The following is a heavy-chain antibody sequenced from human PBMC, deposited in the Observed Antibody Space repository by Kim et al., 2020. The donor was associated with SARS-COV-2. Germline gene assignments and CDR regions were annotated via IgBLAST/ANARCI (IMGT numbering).Heavy chain of an antibody. CDR1: GYTLTDLS. Sequence: ASVKVSCKVSGYTLTDLSMHWVLQAPGKGLEWMGGFDPEDGETIYAQKFQGRVTMTEDTSTDTAYMELSSLRSEDTAVYYCATGDYYYDSSGTFYYYYGMDVWGQGTTVTVSS. V-gene: IGHV1-24*01. D-gene: IGHD3-22*01. CDR2: FDPEDGET. CDR3: ATGDYYYDSSGTFYYYYGMDV. J-gene: IGHJ6*02.